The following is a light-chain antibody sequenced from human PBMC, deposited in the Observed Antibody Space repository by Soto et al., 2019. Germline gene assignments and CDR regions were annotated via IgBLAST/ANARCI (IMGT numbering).Light chain of an antibody. J-gene: IGKJ3*01. V-gene: IGKV1-27*01. Sequence: DIQMTQSPSSLSASVGDRVTITCRASQGMSNYLAWYQQKPGKVPKLLIYAASTLQSGVPSRFSGSGSGTDFTLTISSLQPEDVATSYCQKYNSAPLTFGPGTKVDIK. CDR1: QGMSNY. CDR2: AAS. CDR3: QKYNSAPLT.